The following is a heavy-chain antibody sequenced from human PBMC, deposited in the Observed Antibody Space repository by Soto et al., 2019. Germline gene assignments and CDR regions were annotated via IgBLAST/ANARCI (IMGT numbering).Heavy chain of an antibody. D-gene: IGHD3-22*01. Sequence: QVQLQESGPGLVKPSQTLSLTCTVSGGSISSGAYYWSWIRQHPGKGLEWIGYIYYSGSTYYNPSLKSRVTISVDTSKNQFSLKLRSVTAADTAVYYCALYDSSGSRGFQHWGQGTLVTVSS. J-gene: IGHJ1*01. V-gene: IGHV4-31*03. CDR1: GGSISSGAYY. CDR2: IYYSGST. CDR3: ALYDSSGSRGFQH.